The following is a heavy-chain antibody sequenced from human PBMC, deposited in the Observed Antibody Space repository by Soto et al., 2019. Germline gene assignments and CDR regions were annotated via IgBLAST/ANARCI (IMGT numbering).Heavy chain of an antibody. CDR1: GYTFTDFY. D-gene: IGHD1-20*01. Sequence: ASVKVCCKSSGYTFTDFYIHWVRQVPGQGLEWVGWINPKNGGINYAQKFQGRVTMTRDTSVNISYMDLNRLNFDDSAIYYCVRGRSVLYLDLWGRGTQVTVSS. J-gene: IGHJ1*01. V-gene: IGHV1-2*02. CDR3: VRGRSVLYLDL. CDR2: INPKNGGI.